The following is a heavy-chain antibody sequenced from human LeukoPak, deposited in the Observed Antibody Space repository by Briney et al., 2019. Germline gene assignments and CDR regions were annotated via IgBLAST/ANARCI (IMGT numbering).Heavy chain of an antibody. CDR1: GFTFDDYA. D-gene: IGHD3-9*01. V-gene: IGHV3-9*01. CDR2: ISWNSGSI. J-gene: IGHJ4*02. CDR3: AKGDYDIEIYYFDY. Sequence: SLRLSCAASGFTFDDYAMHWVRQAPGKGLEWVSGISWNSGSIGYADSVKGRFTISRDNAKNSLYLQMNSLRAEDTALYYCAKGDYDIEIYYFDYWGQGTLVTVSS.